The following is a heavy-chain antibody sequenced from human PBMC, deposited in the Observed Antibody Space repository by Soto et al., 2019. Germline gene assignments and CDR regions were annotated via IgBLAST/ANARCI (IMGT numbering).Heavy chain of an antibody. V-gene: IGHV1-3*05. Sequence: QVQLVQSGAEEKKPGASVKVSCKASGYTFTNYAMHWVRQAPGQRLEWMGWINAGNGNTKYSQKFQGRVTITRDTSASTAYMELSSLRSEDTAVYYCARVSGFYLPDYWGQGTLVTV. J-gene: IGHJ4*02. CDR3: ARVSGFYLPDY. CDR1: GYTFTNYA. D-gene: IGHD6-19*01. CDR2: INAGNGNT.